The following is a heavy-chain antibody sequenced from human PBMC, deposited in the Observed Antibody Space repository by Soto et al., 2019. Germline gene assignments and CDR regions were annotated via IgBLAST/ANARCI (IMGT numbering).Heavy chain of an antibody. CDR3: ARDTRDIVLVPAVLRYGMDV. V-gene: IGHV1-18*01. Sequence: QVQLVQSGAEVKKPGASVKVSCKASGYTFTSYGISWVRQAPGQGLEWMGWISAYNGNTNYAQKLQGRVTMTTDTSTSTAYMELRSLRSDDTAVYYCARDTRDIVLVPAVLRYGMDVWGQGTTVTVSS. CDR1: GYTFTSYG. J-gene: IGHJ6*02. CDR2: ISAYNGNT. D-gene: IGHD2-2*01.